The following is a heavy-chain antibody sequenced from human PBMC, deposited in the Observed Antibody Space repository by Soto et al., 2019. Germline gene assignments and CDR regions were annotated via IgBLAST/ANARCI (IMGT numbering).Heavy chain of an antibody. CDR2: IYPGDSDT. V-gene: IGHV5-51*01. D-gene: IGHD1-20*01. CDR3: ARGLEITRLLVD. Sequence: EVQLVQSGAEVKKPGESLTISCKGSGYRFTNYWIGWVRQMPGEGLEWMGIIYPGDSDTRYSPSFQGLVTISADNSISTAYLQWNSLKASDTAMYYCARGLEITRLLVDWGQGTLLIVSS. J-gene: IGHJ4*02. CDR1: GYRFTNYW.